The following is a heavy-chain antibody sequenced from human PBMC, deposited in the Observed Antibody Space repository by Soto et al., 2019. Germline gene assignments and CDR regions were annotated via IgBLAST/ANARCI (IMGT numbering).Heavy chain of an antibody. D-gene: IGHD5-18*01. J-gene: IGHJ4*02. CDR1: GGSISSGDYY. V-gene: IGHV4-30-4*01. CDR3: ASNSYGYTCYDY. CDR2: IYYSGST. Sequence: SETLSLTCTVSGGSISSGDYYWSWIRQPPGKGLEWIGYIYYSGSTYYNPSLKSRVTISVDTSKNQFSLKLSSVTAAGTAVYYCASNSYGYTCYDYWAQGTLVTVSS.